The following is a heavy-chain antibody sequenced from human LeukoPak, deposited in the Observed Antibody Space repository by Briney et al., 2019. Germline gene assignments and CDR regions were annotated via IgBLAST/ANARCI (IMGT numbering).Heavy chain of an antibody. CDR1: GFTFSDYY. J-gene: IGHJ4*02. V-gene: IGHV3-11*04. CDR3: ARVVVVPAAIQVDY. CDR2: ISSSGSTI. Sequence: GGSLRLSCAASGFTFSDYYMSWIRQAPGKGLEWVSYISSSGSTIYYADSVKGRFTISRDNAKNSLYLQMNSLRAEDTAVYYCARVVVVPAAIQVDYWGQGTLVTVSS. D-gene: IGHD2-2*01.